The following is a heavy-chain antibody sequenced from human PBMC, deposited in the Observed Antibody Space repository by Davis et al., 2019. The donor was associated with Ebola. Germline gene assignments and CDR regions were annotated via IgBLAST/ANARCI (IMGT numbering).Heavy chain of an antibody. V-gene: IGHV4-39*01. Sequence: GSLRLSCTVSGGSISSYYWSWIRQPPGKGLEWIGSIYYSGSTYYNPSLKSRVTISVDTSKNQFSLKLSSVTAADTAVYYCARLSVVLDYWGQGTLVTVSS. CDR2: IYYSGST. CDR1: GGSISSYY. CDR3: ARLSVVLDY. J-gene: IGHJ4*02. D-gene: IGHD3-22*01.